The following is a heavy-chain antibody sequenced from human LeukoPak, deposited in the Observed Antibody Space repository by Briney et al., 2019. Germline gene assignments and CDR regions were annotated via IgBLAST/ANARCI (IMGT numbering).Heavy chain of an antibody. J-gene: IGHJ5*02. CDR1: GFTVSSNY. V-gene: IGHV3-66*04. CDR2: IYSGGST. Sequence: PGGSLRLSCAASGFTVSSNYMSWVRQAPGKGLEWVSVIYSGGSTYYADSVKGRFTISRDNSKNTLYLQMNSLRAGDTAVYYCARHLWFGEFLWLRNWFDPWGQGTLVTVSS. CDR3: ARHLWFGEFLWLRNWFDP. D-gene: IGHD3-10*01.